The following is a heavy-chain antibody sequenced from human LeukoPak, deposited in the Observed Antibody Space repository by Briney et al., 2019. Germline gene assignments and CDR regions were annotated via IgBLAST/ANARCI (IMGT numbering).Heavy chain of an antibody. Sequence: GASVKVSCKASGYTFTNFYMHWVRQAPGQGLEWMGVINSSGGSTGYAQKFQGRVTMTRDMSTSTVYMELSRLRSDDTAVYYCARAHNTAMVNYYYYYMDVWGKGTTVTVSS. CDR1: GYTFTNFY. D-gene: IGHD5-18*01. J-gene: IGHJ6*03. CDR3: ARAHNTAMVNYYYYYMDV. CDR2: INSSGGST. V-gene: IGHV1-46*01.